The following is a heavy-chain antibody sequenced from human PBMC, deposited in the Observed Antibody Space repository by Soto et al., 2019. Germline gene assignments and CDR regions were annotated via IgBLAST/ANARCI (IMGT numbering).Heavy chain of an antibody. J-gene: IGHJ4*02. V-gene: IGHV3-23*01. Sequence: GGSLRLSCAASGFTFSSYAMSWVRQAPGKGLEWVSAISGSGGSTYYADSVKGRFTISRDNSKNTLYLQMNSLRAEDTSVYYCAMFNGGIAAAGHDYWGQGTLVTVAS. D-gene: IGHD6-13*01. CDR3: AMFNGGIAAAGHDY. CDR2: ISGSGGST. CDR1: GFTFSSYA.